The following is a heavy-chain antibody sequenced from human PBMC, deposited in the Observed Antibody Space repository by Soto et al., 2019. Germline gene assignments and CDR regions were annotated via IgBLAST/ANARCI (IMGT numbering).Heavy chain of an antibody. CDR1: GFTFSSYT. J-gene: IGHJ4*02. V-gene: IGHV3-21*01. CDR3: TREHVVTIFRRGQRGSFDN. CDR2: ITSGSDYI. D-gene: IGHD3-9*01. Sequence: EVQLVESGGGLVNSEGSLRLSCAASGFTFSSYTMNWVRQAPGKGLEWVAFITSGSDYIYYADSVKGRFTISRDDANNSLFLQMSSLRAEDTAVYYCTREHVVTIFRRGQRGSFDNWSQGTLVTVSS.